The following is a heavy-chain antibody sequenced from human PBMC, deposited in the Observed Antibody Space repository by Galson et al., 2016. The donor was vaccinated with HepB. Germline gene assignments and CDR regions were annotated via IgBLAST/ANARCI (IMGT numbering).Heavy chain of an antibody. J-gene: IGHJ4*02. CDR1: GFSFSSYA. V-gene: IGHV3-30-3*01. Sequence: SLRLSCAASGFSFSSYAVHWVRQAPGKGLEWVAVVSRDASTTYYAKSMKGRFTISRDNSMNTLYLQMINLRDDDTGGYFCAREVTSHFELDYWGQGTLVIVSS. CDR3: AREVTSHFELDY. CDR2: VSRDASTT. D-gene: IGHD2-2*01.